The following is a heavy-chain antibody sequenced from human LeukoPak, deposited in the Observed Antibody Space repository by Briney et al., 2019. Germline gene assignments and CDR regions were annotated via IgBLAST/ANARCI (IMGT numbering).Heavy chain of an antibody. CDR3: TRDRTTVTLFDY. CDR2: INGDGSIT. CDR1: GFTFSSYW. Sequence: GGSLRLSCAASGFTFSSYWMHWVRQAPGKGLVWVSRINGDGSITGYADSVKGRLTVSRDNAKNTLYLQMNSLGAEDTVVYFCTRDRTTVTLFDYWGQGTLVTVSS. V-gene: IGHV3-74*01. D-gene: IGHD4-17*01. J-gene: IGHJ4*02.